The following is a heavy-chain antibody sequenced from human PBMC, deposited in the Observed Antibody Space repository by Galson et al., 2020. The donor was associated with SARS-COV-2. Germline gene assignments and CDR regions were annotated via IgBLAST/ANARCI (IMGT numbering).Heavy chain of an antibody. CDR1: GFTFSSYW. J-gene: IGHJ5*02. V-gene: IGHV3-74*01. CDR3: ARVPYGDDNWFDP. D-gene: IGHD4-17*01. CDR2: INSDGSST. Sequence: GGSLRLSCAASGFTFSSYWMHWVRQAPGKGLVWVSRINSDGSSTSYADSVKGRFTISRDNAKNTLYLQMNSLRAEDTAVYYCARVPYGDDNWFDPWGQGTLVTVSS.